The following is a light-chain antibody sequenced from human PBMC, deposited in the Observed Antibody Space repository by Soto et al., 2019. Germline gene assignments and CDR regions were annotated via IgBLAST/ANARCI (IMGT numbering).Light chain of an antibody. CDR3: KHWNDYSWT. J-gene: IGKJ1*01. V-gene: IGKV1-5*03. CDR2: KTS. Sequence: DIHMTQSPSTLSASVGDRVTITCRASHSISIWLAWYQQKPGKAPNLLIYKTSSLETGVPLRFSGGGSETEFTLTISSLQPDDFPTYCCKHWNDYSWTFGQGTKVEVK. CDR1: HSISIW.